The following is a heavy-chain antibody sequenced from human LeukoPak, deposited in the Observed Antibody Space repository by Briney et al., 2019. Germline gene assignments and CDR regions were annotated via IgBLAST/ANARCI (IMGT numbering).Heavy chain of an antibody. CDR3: ARASGNDYDFWSGKFDYYYYMDV. J-gene: IGHJ6*03. CDR1: GGSISSYY. D-gene: IGHD3-3*01. V-gene: IGHV4-4*07. Sequence: SETLSLTCTVSGGSISSYYWSWIRQPAGKGLEWIGRIYTSGSTNYNPSLKSRVTMSVDTSKNQFSLKLSSVTAADTAVYYCARASGNDYDFWSGKFDYYYYMDVWGKGITVTVSS. CDR2: IYTSGST.